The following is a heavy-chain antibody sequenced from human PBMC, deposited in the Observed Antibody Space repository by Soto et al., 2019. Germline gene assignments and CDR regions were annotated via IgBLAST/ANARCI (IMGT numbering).Heavy chain of an antibody. CDR3: AVGVTTVYYYYGMDV. CDR2: IIPIFGTA. V-gene: IGHV1-69*13. D-gene: IGHD4-17*01. J-gene: IGHJ6*02. Sequence: ASVKVSCKASGGTFSSYAISWVRQAPGQGLEWMGGIIPIFGTANYAQKFQGRVTITADESTSTAYMELSSLRSEDTAVYYCAVGVTTVYYYYGMDVWGQGTTVTVSS. CDR1: GGTFSSYA.